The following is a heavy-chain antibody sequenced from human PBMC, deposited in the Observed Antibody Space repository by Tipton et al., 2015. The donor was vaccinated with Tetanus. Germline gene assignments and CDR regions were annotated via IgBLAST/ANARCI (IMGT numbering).Heavy chain of an antibody. CDR2: IYFEGST. D-gene: IGHD3-10*01. CDR3: ARHLYGYWFVP. Sequence: SLTCTVSGGSISDKKYYWGWIRQPPGRGLEWIASIYFEGSTYYRPSFKSRVSIAVDSSQSVFSLNLTSATAADTAVYYCARHLYGYWFVPWGQRALVPVSP. J-gene: IGHJ5*02. V-gene: IGHV4-39*02. CDR1: GGSISDKKYY.